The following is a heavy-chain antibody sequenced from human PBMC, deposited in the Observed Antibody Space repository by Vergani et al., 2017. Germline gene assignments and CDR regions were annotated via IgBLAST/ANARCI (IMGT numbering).Heavy chain of an antibody. CDR3: AREPYYDILTGNYYYYGMDV. J-gene: IGHJ6*02. Sequence: QVQLVQSGAEVKKPGSSVKVSCKASGGTFSSYAISWVRQAPGQGLEWMGGIIPIFGTANYAQKFQGRVTLTADESTSTAYMELSSLRSEDTAVYYCAREPYYDILTGNYYYYGMDVWGQGTTVTVSS. CDR2: IIPIFGTA. CDR1: GGTFSSYA. V-gene: IGHV1-69*01. D-gene: IGHD3-9*01.